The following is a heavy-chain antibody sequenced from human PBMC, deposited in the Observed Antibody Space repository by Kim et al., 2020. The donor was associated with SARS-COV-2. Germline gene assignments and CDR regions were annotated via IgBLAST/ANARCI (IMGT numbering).Heavy chain of an antibody. Sequence: GRFTISRDNAKNSLYLQMNRLRAEDTALYYCAKDGAYYDFWSAYGGWFDPWGQGTLVTVSS. CDR3: AKDGAYYDFWSAYGGWFDP. V-gene: IGHV3-9*01. J-gene: IGHJ5*02. D-gene: IGHD3-3*01.